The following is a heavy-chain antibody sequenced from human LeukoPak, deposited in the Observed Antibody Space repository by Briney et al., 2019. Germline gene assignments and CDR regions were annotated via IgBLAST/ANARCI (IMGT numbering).Heavy chain of an antibody. D-gene: IGHD1/OR15-1a*01. Sequence: SETLSLTCAVYGGSFSGYYWSWIRQPPGKGLEWIGYIYYSGSTNYNPSLKSRVTISVDTSKNQFSLKLSSVTAADTAVYYCARLYNWNNYYYGMDVWGQGTTVTVSS. J-gene: IGHJ6*02. CDR1: GGSFSGYY. V-gene: IGHV4-59*08. CDR3: ARLYNWNNYYYGMDV. CDR2: IYYSGST.